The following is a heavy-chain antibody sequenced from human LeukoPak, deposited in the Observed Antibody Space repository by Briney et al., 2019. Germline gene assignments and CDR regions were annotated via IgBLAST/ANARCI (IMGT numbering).Heavy chain of an antibody. CDR2: IYYSGST. Sequence: PSETLSLTCTVSGGSISSYYWSWIRQPPGKGLEWIGYIYYSGSTTYNPSLKSRVTVSVDTSRNQFSLKLSSVTAADTAVYYCARATSYSDTSVYVGFVWHFYLWGRGTLVSVSS. CDR3: ARATSYSDTSVYVGFVWHFYL. CDR1: GGSISSYY. V-gene: IGHV4-59*01. J-gene: IGHJ2*01. D-gene: IGHD3-22*01.